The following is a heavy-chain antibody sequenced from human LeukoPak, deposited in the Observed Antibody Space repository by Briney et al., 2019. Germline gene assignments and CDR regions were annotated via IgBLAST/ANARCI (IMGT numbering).Heavy chain of an antibody. Sequence: GGSLRLSCAASGFTVSGNYMSWVRQAPAKGLDWVSVIYSGDSTYYADSVKGRFTISRDTSKNILYLQMNSLRAEDTAVYYCARDNRGWQGIAARPKRSDYYYMDVWGKGTTVTVSS. V-gene: IGHV3-53*01. CDR1: GFTVSGNY. CDR2: IYSGDST. D-gene: IGHD6-6*01. J-gene: IGHJ6*03. CDR3: ARDNRGWQGIAARPKRSDYYYMDV.